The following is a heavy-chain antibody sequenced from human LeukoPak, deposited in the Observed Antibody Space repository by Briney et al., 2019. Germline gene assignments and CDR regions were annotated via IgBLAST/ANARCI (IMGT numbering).Heavy chain of an antibody. Sequence: GGSLRLSCAASGFTFTSYYMHWVRQAPGKGLVWVSRISGDGSNTIYADSVKGRFTISRDNAKNTVYLQMNSLRAEDTAVYYCARDQYQLPKYYFDYWGQGTLVTVSS. CDR1: GFTFTSYY. CDR2: ISGDGSNT. CDR3: ARDQYQLPKYYFDY. J-gene: IGHJ4*02. V-gene: IGHV3-74*01. D-gene: IGHD2-2*01.